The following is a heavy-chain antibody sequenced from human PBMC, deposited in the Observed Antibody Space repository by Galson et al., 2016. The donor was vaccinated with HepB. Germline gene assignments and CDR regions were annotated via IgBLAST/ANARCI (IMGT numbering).Heavy chain of an antibody. V-gene: IGHV3-33*01. CDR2: IWPDEETI. Sequence: SLRLSCAASGFTFINNAMHWVRQAPGKGLEWLAQIWPDEETIYYADFMRGRFTVSRDNSKNTVYLQMDSLRAEDTAIYYCARDGQQLAPYAYGIWGQGTMVTVSS. CDR3: ARDGQQLAPYAYGI. CDR1: GFTFINNA. D-gene: IGHD6-13*01. J-gene: IGHJ3*02.